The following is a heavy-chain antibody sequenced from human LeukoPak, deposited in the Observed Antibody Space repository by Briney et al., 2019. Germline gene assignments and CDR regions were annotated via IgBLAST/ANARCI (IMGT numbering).Heavy chain of an antibody. V-gene: IGHV4-61*02. Sequence: PSETLSLTCTVSGGSISSGSYYWSWIRQPAGKGLEWIGRIYTSGSTNYNPPLKSRVTISVDTSKNQFSLKLSSVTAADTAVYYCARDKILSYGSGSSHYYYYYGMDVWGQGTTVTVS. J-gene: IGHJ6*02. CDR1: GGSISSGSYY. D-gene: IGHD3-10*01. CDR2: IYTSGST. CDR3: ARDKILSYGSGSSHYYYYYGMDV.